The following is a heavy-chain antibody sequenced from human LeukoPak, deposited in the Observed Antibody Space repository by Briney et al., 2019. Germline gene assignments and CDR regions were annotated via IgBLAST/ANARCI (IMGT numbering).Heavy chain of an antibody. CDR3: ARGTAVATVGNWFDP. CDR1: GFTFSSYA. D-gene: IGHD6-19*01. CDR2: ISSSGSTI. V-gene: IGHV3-48*04. Sequence: GGSLRLSCAASGFTFSSYAMSWVRQAPGKGLKWFSYISSSGSTIYYADSVKGRFTISRDNAKNSLYLQMNSLRAEDTAVYYCARGTAVATVGNWFDPWGQGTLVTVSS. J-gene: IGHJ5*02.